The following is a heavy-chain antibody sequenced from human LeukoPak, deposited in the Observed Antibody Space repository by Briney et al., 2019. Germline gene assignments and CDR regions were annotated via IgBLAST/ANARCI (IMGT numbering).Heavy chain of an antibody. CDR2: INHSGST. CDR3: ARGFCGGDCYSYYYYGMDV. J-gene: IGHJ6*02. CDR1: GGSFSGYY. Sequence: SETLSLTCAVYGGSFSGYYWSWIRQPPGKGLEWIGEINHSGSTNYNPSLKNRVTISVDTSKNQFSLKLSSVTAADTAVYYCARGFCGGDCYSYYYYGMDVWGQGTTVTVSS. V-gene: IGHV4-34*01. D-gene: IGHD2-21*02.